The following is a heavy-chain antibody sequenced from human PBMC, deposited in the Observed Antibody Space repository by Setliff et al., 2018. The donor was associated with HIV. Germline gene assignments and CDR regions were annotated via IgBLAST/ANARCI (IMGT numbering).Heavy chain of an antibody. CDR3: AKESRGYGFWSGSYYHMDV. V-gene: IGHV3-33*06. CDR2: IWYDGSNK. D-gene: IGHD3-3*01. Sequence: PGGSLRLSCAASGFAFSAYAMTWVRQAPGEGLEWVALIWYDGSNKYYADSVKGRFTISRDNSKNTLYVQMNRLRAEDTAVYYCAKESRGYGFWSGSYYHMDVWGKGTTVTVSS. CDR1: GFAFSAYA. J-gene: IGHJ6*03.